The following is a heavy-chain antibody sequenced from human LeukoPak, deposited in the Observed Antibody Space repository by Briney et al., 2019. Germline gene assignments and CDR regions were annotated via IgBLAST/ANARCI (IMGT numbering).Heavy chain of an antibody. V-gene: IGHV3-21*01. Sequence: GGSLRLSCAASGFTFSSYSMNWVRQAPGKGLEWVSSISSSSSYIYYADSVKGRFTISRDNSKNTLFLQMNSLRAEDTAVYYCARDLYSSSSGWGQGTLVTVSS. CDR3: ARDLYSSSSG. CDR1: GFTFSSYS. J-gene: IGHJ4*02. CDR2: ISSSSSYI. D-gene: IGHD6-13*01.